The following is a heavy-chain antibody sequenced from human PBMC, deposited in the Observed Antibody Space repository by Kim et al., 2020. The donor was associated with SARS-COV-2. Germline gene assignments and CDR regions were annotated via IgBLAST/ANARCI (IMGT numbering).Heavy chain of an antibody. D-gene: IGHD1-1*01. CDR1: GFTLRDKG. J-gene: IGHJ4*02. CDR3: ARDVDWTWAY. Sequence: GGSLRLSCAASGFTLRDKGMSWVRQAPGKGLEWVGNIKTDGTWKNDIDSVKGRFTISRDNAKDSFYLQMNSLRADDTAVYYCARDVDWTWAYWGQGTPVTV. CDR2: IKTDGTWK. V-gene: IGHV3-7*01.